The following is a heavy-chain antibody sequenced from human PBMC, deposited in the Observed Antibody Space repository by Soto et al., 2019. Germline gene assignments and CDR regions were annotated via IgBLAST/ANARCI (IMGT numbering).Heavy chain of an antibody. D-gene: IGHD2-15*01. CDR2: IIPIFGTA. Sequence: GASVKVSCKASGGTFSSYAISWVRQAPGQGLEWMGGIIPIFGTANYAQKFQGRVTITADESTSTAYMELSSLRSEDTAVYYCARGRDIVVVVAANPHYYYYYGMAVWGQGTTVTVSS. CDR1: GGTFSSYA. J-gene: IGHJ6*02. V-gene: IGHV1-69*13. CDR3: ARGRDIVVVVAANPHYYYYYGMAV.